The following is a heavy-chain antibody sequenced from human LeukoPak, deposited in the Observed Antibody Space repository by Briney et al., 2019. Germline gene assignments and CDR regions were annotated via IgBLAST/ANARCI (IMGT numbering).Heavy chain of an antibody. CDR2: INWNGGST. Sequence: GGSLRLTCAASGFTFDDYGMSWVRQAPGKGLEWVSGINWNGGSTGYADSVKGRFTISRDNAKNSLYLQMNSLRAEDTALYYCARGPNDDILTGYYNQYYFDYWVQGTLVTVSS. D-gene: IGHD3-9*01. CDR1: GFTFDDYG. V-gene: IGHV3-20*04. CDR3: ARGPNDDILTGYYNQYYFDY. J-gene: IGHJ4*02.